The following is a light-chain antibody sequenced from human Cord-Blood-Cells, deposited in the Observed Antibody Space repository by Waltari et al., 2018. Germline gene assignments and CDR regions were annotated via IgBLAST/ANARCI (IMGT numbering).Light chain of an antibody. CDR3: QSYDSSLSGYV. V-gene: IGLV1-40*01. Sequence: QSVLTQPPAVSGAPGQRVPIPCPGDSPNLGAAYDGQWYQQLPGTAPKLLIYGNSNRPSGVPDRFSGSKSGTSASLAITGLQAEDEADYYCQSYDSSLSGYVFGTGTKVTVL. CDR2: GNS. CDR1: SPNLGAAYD. J-gene: IGLJ1*01.